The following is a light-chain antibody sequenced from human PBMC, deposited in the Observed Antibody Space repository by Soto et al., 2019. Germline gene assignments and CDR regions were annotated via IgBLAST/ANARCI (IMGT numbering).Light chain of an antibody. Sequence: QSVLTQPPSASGTPGQRVTISCSGSSSNIGSNTVNWYQQLPGTAPKVLIFGNNQRPSGVPDRFSGSKSGTSASLAISGLQSEDEADIYCAAWDASLNGWVFGGGTKLTVL. V-gene: IGLV1-44*01. CDR3: AAWDASLNGWV. J-gene: IGLJ3*02. CDR1: SSNIGSNT. CDR2: GNN.